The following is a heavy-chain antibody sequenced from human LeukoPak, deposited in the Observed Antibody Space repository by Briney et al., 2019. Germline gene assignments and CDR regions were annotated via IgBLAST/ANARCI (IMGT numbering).Heavy chain of an antibody. CDR2: INWSGGST. Sequence: GGSLRLSCAASGFTFDDYGMSWVRQAPGKGLEWVSGINWSGGSTGYAGSVKGRFTISRDNAKNSLYLQMNSLRAEDTAVYYCAELGITMIGGVWGKGTTVTISS. D-gene: IGHD3-10*02. V-gene: IGHV3-20*04. J-gene: IGHJ6*04. CDR1: GFTFDDYG. CDR3: AELGITMIGGV.